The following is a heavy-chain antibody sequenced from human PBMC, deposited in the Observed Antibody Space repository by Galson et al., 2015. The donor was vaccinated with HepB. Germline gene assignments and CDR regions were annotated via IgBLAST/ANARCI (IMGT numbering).Heavy chain of an antibody. J-gene: IGHJ4*02. Sequence: SVKVSCKASGYTFIGSYIHWVRQAPGQGLEWMGRIIPILGIANYAQKFQGRVTITADKSTSTAYMELSSLRSEDTAVYYCARDRDGYNYSFDYWGQGTLVTVSS. CDR2: IIPILGIA. D-gene: IGHD5-24*01. CDR3: ARDRDGYNYSFDY. CDR1: GYTFIGSY. V-gene: IGHV1-69*04.